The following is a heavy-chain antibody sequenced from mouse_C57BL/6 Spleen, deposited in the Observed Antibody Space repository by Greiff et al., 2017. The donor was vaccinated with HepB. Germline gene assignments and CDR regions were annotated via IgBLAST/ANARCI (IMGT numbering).Heavy chain of an antibody. D-gene: IGHD1-1*01. CDR3: ARHNYGSSDYAMDY. CDR2: IWSDGST. J-gene: IGHJ4*01. CDR1: GFSLTSYG. V-gene: IGHV2-6-1*01. Sequence: VKLQESGPGLVAPSQSPSITCTVSGFSLTSYGVHWVRQPPGKGLEWLVVIWSDGSTTYNSALKSRLSISKDNSKSQVFLKMNSLQTDDTAMYYCARHNYGSSDYAMDYWGQGTSVTVSS.